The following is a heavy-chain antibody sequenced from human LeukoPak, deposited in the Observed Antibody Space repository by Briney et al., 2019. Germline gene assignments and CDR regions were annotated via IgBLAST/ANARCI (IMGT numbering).Heavy chain of an antibody. V-gene: IGHV4-59*01. CDR2: IYYSGST. D-gene: IGHD1-26*01. Sequence: PSETLFLTCTVSGGSISSYYWSWIRQPPGKGLEWIGYIYYSGSTNYNPSLKSRVTISVDTSKNQFSLKLSSVTAADTAVYYCARESGSYYNAFDIWGQGTMVTVSS. J-gene: IGHJ3*02. CDR3: ARESGSYYNAFDI. CDR1: GGSISSYY.